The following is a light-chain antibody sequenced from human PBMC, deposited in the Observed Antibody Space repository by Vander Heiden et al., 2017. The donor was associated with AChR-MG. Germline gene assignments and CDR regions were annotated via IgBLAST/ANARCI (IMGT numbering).Light chain of an antibody. Sequence: QSALTQPASVSGSPGQSITISCTGTSSDVGGYNYVSWYPHHPGKASKRVSYDVRYRPSGVSYRFSGSKSGNTASLTISGRQAEDEADYYCSSYTSSSTLVFGGGTKLTVL. CDR2: DVR. CDR3: SSYTSSSTLV. V-gene: IGLV2-14*03. CDR1: SSDVGGYNY. J-gene: IGLJ2*01.